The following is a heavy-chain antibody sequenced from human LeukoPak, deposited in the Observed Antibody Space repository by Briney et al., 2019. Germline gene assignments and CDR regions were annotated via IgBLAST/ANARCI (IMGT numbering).Heavy chain of an antibody. V-gene: IGHV4-34*01. Sequence: SEILSLTCAVYGGSFSGYYWSWIRQPPGKGLEWIGEINHSGSTNYNPSLKSRVTISVDTSKNQFSLKLSSVTAADTAVYYCARGLDYYGSGYYFDYWGQGTPVTVSS. J-gene: IGHJ4*02. D-gene: IGHD3-10*01. CDR3: ARGLDYYGSGYYFDY. CDR1: GGSFSGYY. CDR2: INHSGST.